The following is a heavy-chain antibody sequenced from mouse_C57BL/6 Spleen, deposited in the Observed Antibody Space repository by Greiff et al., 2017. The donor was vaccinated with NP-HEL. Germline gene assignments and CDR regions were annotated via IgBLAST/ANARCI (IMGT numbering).Heavy chain of an antibody. CDR3: AREEGYYGCAY. CDR2: ISDGGSYT. V-gene: IGHV5-4*01. D-gene: IGHD1-1*02. CDR1: GFTFSSYA. Sequence: EVQGVESGGGLVKPGGSLKLSCAASGFTFSSYAMSWVRQTPEKRLEWVASISDGGSYTYYPDNVKGRFTISRDNAKNNLYLQMSHLKSEDTAMYYCAREEGYYGCAYWGQGTLVTVSA. J-gene: IGHJ3*01.